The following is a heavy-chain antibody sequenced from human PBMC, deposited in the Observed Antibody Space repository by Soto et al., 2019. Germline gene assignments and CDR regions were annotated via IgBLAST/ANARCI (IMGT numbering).Heavy chain of an antibody. V-gene: IGHV1-8*01. CDR3: AREWSAAGHFYGMDV. D-gene: IGHD6-13*01. Sequence: ASVKVSCKTSGYTFTSYDINWVRQAPGQGLEWVGWINTNSDDTRSAQKFRGRLTLTRDKSMRAVYMKLSNLRPDDSAVYYCAREWSAAGHFYGMDVWGQGTTVTVSS. CDR2: INTNSDDT. CDR1: GYTFTSYD. J-gene: IGHJ6*02.